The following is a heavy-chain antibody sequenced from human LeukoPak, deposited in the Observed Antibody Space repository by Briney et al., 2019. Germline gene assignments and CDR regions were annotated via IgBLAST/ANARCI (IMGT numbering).Heavy chain of an antibody. CDR2: IYYSGST. CDR3: ARGQYSSSWSTQDWFDP. Sequence: SETLSLTCTVSGGSISSYYWSWIRQPPGKGLEWIGYIYYSGSTNYNPSLKSRVTISVDTSKNQFSPKLSSVTAADTAVYYCARGQYSSSWSTQDWFDPWGQGTLVTVSS. D-gene: IGHD6-13*01. CDR1: GGSISSYY. V-gene: IGHV4-59*01. J-gene: IGHJ5*02.